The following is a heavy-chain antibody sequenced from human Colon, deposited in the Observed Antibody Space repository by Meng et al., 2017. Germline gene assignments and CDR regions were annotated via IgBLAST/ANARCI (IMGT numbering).Heavy chain of an antibody. Sequence: QVQLVQSWPAVKKPGASVKLSCKASGYTFTDCYVHWVRQAPGQGLEWMGRIIPSSGVANSAQKFQGRVTLTWDTSISTAYMELSSLRSDDTAIYYCARDGGNYDFDYWGQGTLVTVSS. CDR3: ARDGGNYDFDY. V-gene: IGHV1-2*06. CDR1: GYTFTDCY. D-gene: IGHD1-7*01. J-gene: IGHJ4*02. CDR2: IIPSSGVA.